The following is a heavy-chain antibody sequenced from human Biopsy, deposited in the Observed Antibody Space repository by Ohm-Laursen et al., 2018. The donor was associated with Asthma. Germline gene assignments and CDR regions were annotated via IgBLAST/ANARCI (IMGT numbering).Heavy chain of an antibody. CDR3: AKGGTYTTDRYAY. CDR1: GFTFSGYA. CDR2: ISPDGRSA. Sequence: SLRLSCAASGFTFSGYAMSWARQAPGKGLEWVSTISPDGRSAHGPDSFRGRFTISRDNSRDTLYLQMSSLRADDTAVYYCAKGGTYTTDRYAYWGQGSLVTVSS. V-gene: IGHV3-23*01. J-gene: IGHJ4*02. D-gene: IGHD1-26*01.